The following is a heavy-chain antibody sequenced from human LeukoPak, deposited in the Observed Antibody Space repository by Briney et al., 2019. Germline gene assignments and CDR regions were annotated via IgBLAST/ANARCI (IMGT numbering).Heavy chain of an antibody. D-gene: IGHD3-22*01. CDR2: IYYSGTT. CDR3: ARGGYDSSGSSVYYFDY. J-gene: IGHJ4*02. CDR1: GDSINIGGYY. Sequence: PSQTLSLTCTVSGDSINIGGYYWTWIRQHPGKGLEWIGYIYYSGTTYCNPSLKSRVTISVDTSKNQFSLNMSSLNAADTAVYYCARGGYDSSGSSVYYFDYWGQGTLVSVSS. V-gene: IGHV4-31*03.